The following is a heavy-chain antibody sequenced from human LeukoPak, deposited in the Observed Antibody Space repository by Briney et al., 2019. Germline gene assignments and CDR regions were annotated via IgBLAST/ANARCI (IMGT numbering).Heavy chain of an antibody. CDR2: ISAYNGNT. J-gene: IGHJ6*03. CDR3: ARDFEMATILRYYYYYMDV. D-gene: IGHD5-24*01. CDR1: GYTFTSYG. V-gene: IGHV1-18*01. Sequence: GASVKVSCKASGYTFTSYGISWVRQAPGQGLEWMGWISAYNGNTNYAQKLQGRVTMTTDTSTSTAYMELRSLRSDDTAVYYCARDFEMATILRYYYYYMDVWGKGATVTVSS.